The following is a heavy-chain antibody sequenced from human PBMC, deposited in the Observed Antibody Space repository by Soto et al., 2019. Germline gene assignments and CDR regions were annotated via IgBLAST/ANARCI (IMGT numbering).Heavy chain of an antibody. CDR1: GFTFSRYA. Sequence: EVQLLESGGGLVQPGGSLRLSCAASGFTFSRYAMSWVRQAPGKGLEWVSAISDSGGSTYYADSVKGLFTIYGDNSKNGLYLQMNSSRAGDTAVYYFAEMALQRPTTFFGVVTGLFDYWGEEALVTVSS. D-gene: IGHD3-3*01. CDR3: AEMALQRPTTFFGVVTGLFDY. J-gene: IGHJ4*02. V-gene: IGHV3-23*01. CDR2: ISDSGGST.